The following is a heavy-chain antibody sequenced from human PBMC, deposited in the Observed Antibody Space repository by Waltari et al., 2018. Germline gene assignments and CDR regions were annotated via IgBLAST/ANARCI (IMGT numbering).Heavy chain of an antibody. CDR1: GFAFSSYW. J-gene: IGHJ4*02. Sequence: EVQLVESGGGLVQHGGSLRLSCAASGFAFSSYWMHWVRQHSEKGLVWVSRINTDGRSPTYADSVKGRFTISRDNAKNTLFLQMNSLRAEDTGVYYCVRDRTNAYCGSDCSPYWGQGTLVTVSS. D-gene: IGHD2-21*02. CDR2: INTDGRSP. CDR3: VRDRTNAYCGSDCSPY. V-gene: IGHV3-74*01.